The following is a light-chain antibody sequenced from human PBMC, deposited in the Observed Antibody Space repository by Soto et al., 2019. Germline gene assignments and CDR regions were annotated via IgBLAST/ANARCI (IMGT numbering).Light chain of an antibody. J-gene: IGKJ1*01. CDR2: GAS. Sequence: DLQMTQSPSTLSASVGDRVTITCRASQGISKWLAWYQQKPGKAPKLLIYGASSLENGVPSRFSGSGSGTEFTLTISSLQPDDFATYFCQQYNSYDMWSFGQGTKVDIK. CDR1: QGISKW. V-gene: IGKV1-5*01. CDR3: QQYNSYDMWS.